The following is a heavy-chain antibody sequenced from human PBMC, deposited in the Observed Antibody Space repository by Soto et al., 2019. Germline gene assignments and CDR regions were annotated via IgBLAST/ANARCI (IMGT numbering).Heavy chain of an antibody. CDR1: GFTLSSYS. CDR2: ITSGSSTT. J-gene: IGHJ4*02. Sequence: GGSLRLSCATSGFTLSSYSMIWVRQAPGKGLEWISYITSGSSTTYYADSVKGRFTISRDNANNSLFLQMNSLRDEDTAVYYCARVRSSRWYFDYWGQGTQVTVSS. D-gene: IGHD6-13*01. V-gene: IGHV3-48*02. CDR3: ARVRSSRWYFDY.